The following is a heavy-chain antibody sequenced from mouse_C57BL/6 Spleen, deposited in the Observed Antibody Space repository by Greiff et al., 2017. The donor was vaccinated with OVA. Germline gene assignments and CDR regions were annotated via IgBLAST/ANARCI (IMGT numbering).Heavy chain of an antibody. CDR1: GFTFTDYY. V-gene: IGHV7-3*01. Sequence: EVKLMESGGGLVQPGGSLSLSCAASGFTFTDYYMSWVRQPPGKALEWLGFIRNKANGYTTEYSASVKGRFTISRDNSQSILYLQMNALRAEDSATYYCARYPAYLYYAMDYWGQGTSVTVSS. J-gene: IGHJ4*01. D-gene: IGHD5-1*01. CDR2: IRNKANGYTT. CDR3: ARYPAYLYYAMDY.